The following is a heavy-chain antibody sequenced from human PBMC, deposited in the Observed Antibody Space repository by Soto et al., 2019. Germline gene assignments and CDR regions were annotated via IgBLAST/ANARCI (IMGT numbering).Heavy chain of an antibody. CDR1: GYTFTHYY. D-gene: IGHD6-13*01. Sequence: QVPLVQSGAEVKKPGASVKLSCRTSGYTFTHYYIHWVRQAPGQGLERLAIINPASGSTNYAQDFQGRVTLTMDTSTTTVYMELSGLRAEDTAIFSCARDLAAGDHWGQGTLVTVSS. CDR2: INPASGST. CDR3: ARDLAAGDH. J-gene: IGHJ4*02. V-gene: IGHV1-46*01.